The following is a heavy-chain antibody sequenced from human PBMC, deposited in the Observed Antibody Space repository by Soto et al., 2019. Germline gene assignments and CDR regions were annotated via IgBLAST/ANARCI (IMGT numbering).Heavy chain of an antibody. CDR1: GGSISSSSYY. J-gene: IGHJ4*02. D-gene: IGHD2-2*01. CDR3: ARLPGSSTSCQNYFDY. V-gene: IGHV4-39*01. CDR2: IYYSGST. Sequence: ASETLSLTCTVSGGSISSSSYYWGWIRQPPGKGLEWIGSIYYSGSTYYNPSLKSRVTISVDTSKNQFSLKLSSVTAADTAVYYCARLPGSSTSCQNYFDYWGQGTLVTVSS.